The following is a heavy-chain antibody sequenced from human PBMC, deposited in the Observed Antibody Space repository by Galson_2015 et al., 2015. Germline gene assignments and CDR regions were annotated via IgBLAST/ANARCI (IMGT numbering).Heavy chain of an antibody. CDR3: ARAVALGRYFEH. V-gene: IGHV3-11*01. CDR1: GFTFSDYY. CDR2: ISSTSATI. J-gene: IGHJ1*01. D-gene: IGHD7-27*01. Sequence: SLRLSCAASGFTFSDYYMSWIRQAPGTGLEWLAYISSTSATIFYADSVKGRFTVSRDNARDSLYLQMNSLRGEDTAVYYCARAVALGRYFEHWGQGTRATVSP.